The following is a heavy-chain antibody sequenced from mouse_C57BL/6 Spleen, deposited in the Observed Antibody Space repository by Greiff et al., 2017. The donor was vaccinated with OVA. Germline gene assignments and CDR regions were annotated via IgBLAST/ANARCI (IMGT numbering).Heavy chain of an antibody. Sequence: QVQLKESGAELMKPGASVKLSCKATGYTFTGYWIEWVKQRPGHGLEWIGEILPGSGSTTYNEKFKGKATFTADTSSNTAYMQLSSLTTEDSAIYYCARSEITTRGFADWGQGTLVTVSA. V-gene: IGHV1-9*01. J-gene: IGHJ3*01. D-gene: IGHD1-1*01. CDR2: ILPGSGST. CDR1: GYTFTGYW. CDR3: ARSEITTRGFAD.